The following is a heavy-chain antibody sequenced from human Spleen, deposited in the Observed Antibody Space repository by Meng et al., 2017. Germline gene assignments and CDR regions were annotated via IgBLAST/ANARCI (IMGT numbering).Heavy chain of an antibody. CDR3: ARGRFNYYDSSGYTFDY. J-gene: IGHJ4*02. D-gene: IGHD3-22*01. CDR2: IDWDDDK. Sequence: TLSLTCTVSGGSISSGSYYWSWIRQPPGKALEWLALIDWDDDKYYSTSLKTRLTISKDTSKNQVVLTMTNMDPVDTATYYCARGRFNYYDSSGYTFDYWGQGTLVTVSS. CDR1: GGSISSGSYY. V-gene: IGHV2-70*01.